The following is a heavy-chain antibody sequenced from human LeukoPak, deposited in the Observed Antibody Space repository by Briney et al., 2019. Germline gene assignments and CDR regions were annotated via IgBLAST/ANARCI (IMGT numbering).Heavy chain of an antibody. D-gene: IGHD6-19*01. Sequence: ASVKVSCKASGYTFINHWVHWVRQAPGQGLEWVGLINPTGTATLYAQKFQGRITLTRDMSATTDYMELSSLTSEDTAVYYCAKDTVSSGWHTGIDHWGQGTLVTVSS. CDR2: INPTGTAT. CDR1: GYTFINHW. V-gene: IGHV1-46*01. J-gene: IGHJ4*02. CDR3: AKDTVSSGWHTGIDH.